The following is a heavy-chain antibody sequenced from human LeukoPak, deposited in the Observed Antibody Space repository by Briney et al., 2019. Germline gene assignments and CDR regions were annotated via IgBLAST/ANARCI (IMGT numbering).Heavy chain of an antibody. J-gene: IGHJ5*01. CDR2: ISPYNGNT. Sequence: ASVRVSCKASGYTFTSQGISWVRQAPGQGLEWMGWISPYNGNTNYAQKLQGRVTMPTDTSTSTAHMELRSLRSDDTAVYYCARTSHESVLYWFDSWGQGTLVTVSS. CDR1: GYTFTSQG. V-gene: IGHV1-18*01. D-gene: IGHD3-16*01. CDR3: ARTSHESVLYWFDS.